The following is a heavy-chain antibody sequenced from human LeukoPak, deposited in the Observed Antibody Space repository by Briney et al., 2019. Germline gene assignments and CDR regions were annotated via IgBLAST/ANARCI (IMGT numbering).Heavy chain of an antibody. J-gene: IGHJ6*02. CDR1: GFTFRSYA. CDR2: IRISDRIT. V-gene: IGHV3-23*01. D-gene: IGHD6-13*01. Sequence: PGVSLRLSCAASGFTFRSYAMSGVRQAPGKGLEGVSAIRISDRITYYADSVKGRFSNSKDNSKNTLYLQMNSLRDEETAVYYCANIAAGGPYYYYGMDVWGQGTTVTVSS. CDR3: ANIAAGGPYYYYGMDV.